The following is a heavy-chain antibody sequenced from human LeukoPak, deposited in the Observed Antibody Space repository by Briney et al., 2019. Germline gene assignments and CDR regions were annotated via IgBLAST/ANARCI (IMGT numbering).Heavy chain of an antibody. Sequence: GRSLRLSCTASGFTFGDYAMSWVRQAPGKGLEWVGFIRSKPYGGTTECAASVKGRFTISRDDSNSLAYLQMNSLKTADTAVYYCTRGDYYDYWGQGTLVTVSS. J-gene: IGHJ4*02. CDR3: TRGDYYDY. CDR2: IRSKPYGGTT. V-gene: IGHV3-49*04. CDR1: GFTFGDYA.